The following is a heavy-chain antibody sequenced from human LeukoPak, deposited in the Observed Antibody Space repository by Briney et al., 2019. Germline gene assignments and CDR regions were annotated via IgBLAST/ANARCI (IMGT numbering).Heavy chain of an antibody. Sequence: GSSVKVSCKASGGTFSSYAISWVRQAPGQGLEWMGGIIPIFGTANYAQKFQGRVTITADESTSTAYMGLSSLRSEDTAVYYCARLRYSSSWEYGYYYGMDVWGQGTTATVSS. J-gene: IGHJ6*02. CDR2: IIPIFGTA. V-gene: IGHV1-69*01. CDR3: ARLRYSSSWEYGYYYGMDV. CDR1: GGTFSSYA. D-gene: IGHD6-13*01.